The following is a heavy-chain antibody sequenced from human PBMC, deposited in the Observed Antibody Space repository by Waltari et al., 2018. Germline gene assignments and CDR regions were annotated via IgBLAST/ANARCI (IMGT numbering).Heavy chain of an antibody. CDR1: GFTFSHYY. V-gene: IGHV3-74*01. D-gene: IGHD3-10*01. J-gene: IGHJ3*01. CDR2: SNSDGSST. Sequence: EVQLVESGGGLVQPGGSLRLSCVASGFTFSHYYMYWFRQAPGKGLVWLSQSNSDGSSTNYAYSVNGRFTISRDNAKNTLYLQMNSLGAEDTAIYYCARDRGLPDSFDVWGQGTTVTVSS. CDR3: ARDRGLPDSFDV.